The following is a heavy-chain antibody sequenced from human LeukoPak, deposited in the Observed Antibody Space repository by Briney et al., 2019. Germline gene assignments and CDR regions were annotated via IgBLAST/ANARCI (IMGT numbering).Heavy chain of an antibody. V-gene: IGHV1-69*13. D-gene: IGHD2-2*01. CDR1: GGTFSSYA. J-gene: IGHJ6*03. Sequence: SVKVSCKASGGTFSSYAISWVRQAPGQGLEWMGGIIPIFGTANYAQKFQGRVTITADESTSTAYMELSSLRSEDTAVYYCARDVRVVVPAAIGYYYYYMDVWGRGTTVTVSS. CDR2: IIPIFGTA. CDR3: ARDVRVVVPAAIGYYYYYMDV.